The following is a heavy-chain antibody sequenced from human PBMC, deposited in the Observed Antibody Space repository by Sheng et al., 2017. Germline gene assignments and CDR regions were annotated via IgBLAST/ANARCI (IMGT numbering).Heavy chain of an antibody. CDR3: ARHYASGTYPLDY. Sequence: QVQLQESGPGLVKPSETLSLTCTVSGDSISSSFWSWFRQPPGKGLEWIAYINHAGTTNYNPSLESRVTISMDTSKNQISLRLSSVTAADTAVYYCARHYASGTYPLDYWGQGTLVTVSS. CDR1: GDSISSSF. V-gene: IGHV4-59*01. CDR2: INHAGTT. D-gene: IGHD3-10*01. J-gene: IGHJ4*02.